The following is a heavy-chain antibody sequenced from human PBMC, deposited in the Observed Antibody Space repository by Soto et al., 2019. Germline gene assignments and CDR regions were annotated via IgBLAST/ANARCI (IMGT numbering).Heavy chain of an antibody. V-gene: IGHV1-46*03. J-gene: IGHJ4*02. Sequence: ASVKVSCKASGYIFTTYYIHWVRQAPGQGLDWMGIINPSGGAARYAQKFQGRVTMTRDTSTSTVYLELSSLKSEDTAVYYCARTYCSTTGCSQRVFDYWGQRTPVTVSS. CDR3: ARTYCSTTGCSQRVFDY. CDR1: GYIFTTYY. D-gene: IGHD2-2*01. CDR2: INPSGGAA.